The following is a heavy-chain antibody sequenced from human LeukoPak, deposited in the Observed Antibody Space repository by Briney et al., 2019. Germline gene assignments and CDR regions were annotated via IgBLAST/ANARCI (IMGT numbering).Heavy chain of an antibody. D-gene: IGHD5-12*01. CDR2: IGGGGGTT. J-gene: IGHJ4*02. Sequence: GGSLRLSCAASGFPVSSNYMSWVRQAPGKGLEWVSAIGGGGGTTYFADSVKGRFTISRDKNTLYLQMNSLRAEDTAVYYCAKDRPSYSGYDYEGYWGQGTLVTVSS. CDR3: AKDRPSYSGYDYEGY. CDR1: GFPVSSNY. V-gene: IGHV3-23*01.